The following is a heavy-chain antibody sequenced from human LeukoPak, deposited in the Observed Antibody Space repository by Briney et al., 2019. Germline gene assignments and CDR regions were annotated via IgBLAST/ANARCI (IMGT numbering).Heavy chain of an antibody. J-gene: IGHJ4*02. D-gene: IGHD3-9*01. CDR3: ARDLVGSHTGYSSGAWDY. Sequence: ASVEVSCKASGYIFTIYAMNWVRQAPGQGLEWMGWINTNTGNPTYAQGFTGRFVFSLDTSVSTAYLQISSLKAEDTAVYYCARDLVGSHTGYSSGAWDYWGQGTLVTVSS. V-gene: IGHV7-4-1*02. CDR1: GYIFTIYA. CDR2: INTNTGNP.